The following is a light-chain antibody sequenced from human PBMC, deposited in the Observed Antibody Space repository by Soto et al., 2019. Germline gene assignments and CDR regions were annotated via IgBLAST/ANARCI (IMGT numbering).Light chain of an antibody. CDR3: QQRSKWPVT. CDR1: QSVGSY. Sequence: EIVLTQSPATLYLSPGVRATLSCRASQSVGSYLAWYQQKPGQTPRLLIYDASNRATDIPAKFSGSGSGTDVTLTISSLEPEDFAVYYCQQRSKWPVTFGQGTRVEIK. J-gene: IGKJ1*01. CDR2: DAS. V-gene: IGKV3-11*01.